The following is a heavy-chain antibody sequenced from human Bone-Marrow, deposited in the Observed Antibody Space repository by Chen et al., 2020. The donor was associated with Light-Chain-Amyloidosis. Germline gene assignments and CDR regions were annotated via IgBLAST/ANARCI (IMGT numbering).Heavy chain of an antibody. CDR1: GFGFSDYS. Sequence: HLVESGGGLVQPGGSLRLSCAGSGFGFSDYSMNWVRQAPGKGLEWLSYINRSGRSIHYADSVKGRITISRDNGKNSLYLQMNSLRAEDTATYYCAREGVGDTDAFDIWGQGTMIIVSP. D-gene: IGHD1-26*01. CDR2: INRSGRSI. J-gene: IGHJ3*02. V-gene: IGHV3-48*01. CDR3: AREGVGDTDAFDI.